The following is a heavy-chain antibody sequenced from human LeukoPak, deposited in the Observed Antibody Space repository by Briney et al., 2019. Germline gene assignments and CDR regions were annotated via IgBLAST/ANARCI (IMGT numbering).Heavy chain of an antibody. J-gene: IGHJ4*02. D-gene: IGHD3-16*01. V-gene: IGHV3-23*01. CDR2: ISGSAGST. Sequence: GGSLRLSCAASGFTFSSYAMSWVRQAPGKGLEWVSAISGSAGSTYYADSVKGRFTISRDNSKNTLYLQMNSLRAEDTAVYYCASQKNDNVCLLDYWGQGTLVTVSS. CDR1: GFTFSSYA. CDR3: ASQKNDNVCLLDY.